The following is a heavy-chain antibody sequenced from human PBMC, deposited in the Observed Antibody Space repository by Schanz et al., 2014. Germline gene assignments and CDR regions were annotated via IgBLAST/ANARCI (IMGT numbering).Heavy chain of an antibody. V-gene: IGHV3-7*01. CDR3: ARDPNSVNEIDY. CDR2: IKHDGSEK. J-gene: IGHJ4*02. Sequence: EVQLVESGGGLVQPGGSLRLSCAASGFAFDTYWMSWVRQAPGKGLEWVANIKHDGSEKYYVDSVKGRFTISRDNAKNSMYLEMNSLRAEDTAVYYCARDPNSVNEIDYWGQGTLVTVSS. D-gene: IGHD5-12*01. CDR1: GFAFDTYW.